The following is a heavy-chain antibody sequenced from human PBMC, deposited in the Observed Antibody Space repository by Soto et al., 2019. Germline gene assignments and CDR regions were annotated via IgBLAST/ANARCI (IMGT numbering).Heavy chain of an antibody. CDR3: ARGPDIVVVVAPTRFWWFDP. CDR2: INHSGST. J-gene: IGHJ5*02. V-gene: IGHV4-34*01. CDR1: GGSFSGYY. Sequence: SETLSLTCAVYGGSFSGYYWSWIRQPPGKGLEWIGEINHSGSTNYNPSLKSRVTISVDTSKNQFSLKLSSVTAADTAVYYCARGPDIVVVVAPTRFWWFDPRGPAPLLTLS. D-gene: IGHD2-15*01.